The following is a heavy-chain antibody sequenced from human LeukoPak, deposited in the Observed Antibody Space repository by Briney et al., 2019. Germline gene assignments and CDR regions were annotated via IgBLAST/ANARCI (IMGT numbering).Heavy chain of an antibody. CDR1: GGPITSGGSH. CDR2: IYYSGST. V-gene: IGHV4-31*03. CDR3: ASQANYYDSSGYFIH. J-gene: IGHJ1*01. Sequence: SQTLSLTCTASGGPITSGGSHWSWIRQHPGEGLEWIGYIYYSGSTYYNPSLKSRVTISVDTSKKQFSLKLNSVTAADTAVYFCASQANYYDSSGYFIHWGQGILVSVS. D-gene: IGHD3-22*01.